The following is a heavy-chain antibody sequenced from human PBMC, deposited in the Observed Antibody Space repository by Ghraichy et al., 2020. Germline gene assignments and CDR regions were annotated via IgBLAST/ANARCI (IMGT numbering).Heavy chain of an antibody. J-gene: IGHJ4*02. V-gene: IGHV3-30*09. CDR2: TSYDGSNK. CDR1: GFTFSSYG. Sequence: LSLTCAASGFTFSSYGMHWVRQAPGKGLEWVAVTSYDGSNKDYADSVKGRFAISRDNSKNTVYLQMNSLRAEDTAVYYCARRMDRYGFLDYWGQGTLVTVSA. CDR3: ARRMDRYGFLDY. D-gene: IGHD5-18*01.